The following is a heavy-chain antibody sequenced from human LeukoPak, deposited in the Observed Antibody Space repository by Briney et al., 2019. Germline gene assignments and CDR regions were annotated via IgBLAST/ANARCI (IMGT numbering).Heavy chain of an antibody. CDR2: ISSSSSYI. CDR3: ARVGTPMVTIVAPYYMDV. V-gene: IGHV3-21*05. Sequence: PGGSLRLSCAASGFTFSSYEMNWVRQAPGKGLEWVSYISSSSSYIYYADSVKGRFTISRDNAKNSLYLQMNSLRAEDTAVYYCARVGTPMVTIVAPYYMDVWGKGTTVTVSS. CDR1: GFTFSSYE. J-gene: IGHJ6*03. D-gene: IGHD5-18*01.